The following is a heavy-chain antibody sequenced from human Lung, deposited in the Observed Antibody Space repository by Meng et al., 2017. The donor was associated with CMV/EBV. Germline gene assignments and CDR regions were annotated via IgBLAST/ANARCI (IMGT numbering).Heavy chain of an antibody. CDR1: GLTFSSDA. J-gene: IGHJ5*02. CDR2: ISYDGSNK. Sequence: QVQLVESGGGVVQPGRSLGLSCAASGLTFSSDAMHWVRQAPGKGVEWVAVISYDGSNKYYADSVKGRFTISRDNSKNTLYLQMNSLRAEDTAVYYCARDDSSSWGQGTLVTVSS. V-gene: IGHV3-30-3*01. CDR3: ARDDSSS. D-gene: IGHD3-22*01.